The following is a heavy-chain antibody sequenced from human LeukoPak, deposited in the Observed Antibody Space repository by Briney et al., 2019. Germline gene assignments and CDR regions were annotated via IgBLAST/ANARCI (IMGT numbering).Heavy chain of an antibody. CDR2: IIPIFDTA. CDR1: GGTFSSYA. Sequence: APVKVSCKASGGTFSSYAISWVRQAPGQGLEWMGGIIPIFDTANYAQKFQGRVTITADESTSTAYMELSSLRSEDTAVYYCAIDSSGPEYYYYYMDVWGKGTTVTISS. J-gene: IGHJ6*03. CDR3: AIDSSGPEYYYYYMDV. V-gene: IGHV1-69*13. D-gene: IGHD3-22*01.